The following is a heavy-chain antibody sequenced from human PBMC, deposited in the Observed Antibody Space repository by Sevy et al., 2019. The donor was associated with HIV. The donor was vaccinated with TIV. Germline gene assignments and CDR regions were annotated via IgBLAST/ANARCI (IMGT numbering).Heavy chain of an antibody. J-gene: IGHJ5*02. CDR2: INPNSGGT. V-gene: IGHV1-2*06. CDR1: GYTFTGYY. D-gene: IGHD6-13*01. CDR3: ASSHRYSSSGRGWFDP. Sequence: ASVKVSCKASGYTFTGYYMHWVRQAPGQGLEWMGRINPNSGGTNYAQKFQGRVTMTRDTSISTAYMELSRLRSDDTAVYYCASSHRYSSSGRGWFDPWGQGTLVTVSS.